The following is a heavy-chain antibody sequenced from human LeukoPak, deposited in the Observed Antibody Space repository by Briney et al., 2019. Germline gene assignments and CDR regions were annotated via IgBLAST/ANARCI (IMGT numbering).Heavy chain of an antibody. CDR1: GGSISSGTYY. D-gene: IGHD3-10*01. CDR3: AREGLNMVRGVIPKEAWGWFDP. Sequence: SETLSLTCTVSGGSISSGTYYWNWLRQPAGNGLEWIGRTYTSGTTNYNPSLKSRVTISVDTSKNQCSLKLSSVTAADTAVYYCAREGLNMVRGVIPKEAWGWFDPWGQGTLVTVSS. J-gene: IGHJ5*02. CDR2: TYTSGTT. V-gene: IGHV4-61*02.